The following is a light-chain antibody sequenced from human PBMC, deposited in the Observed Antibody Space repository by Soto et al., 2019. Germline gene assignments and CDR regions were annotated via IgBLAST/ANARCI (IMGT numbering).Light chain of an antibody. CDR2: TIS. CDR1: QDIKRF. Sequence: DVQLTQSPSFLAASVGDRRTITCRASQDIKRFLAWYQQNPGKAPKLLIYTISTLQSGVPSRFSGSGSGTEFTLTISSLQPDDFATYYCQQVNTYPVTFGGGTKVEI. V-gene: IGKV1-9*01. J-gene: IGKJ4*01. CDR3: QQVNTYPVT.